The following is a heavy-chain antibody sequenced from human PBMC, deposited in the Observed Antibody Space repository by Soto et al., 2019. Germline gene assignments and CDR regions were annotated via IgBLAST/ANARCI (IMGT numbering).Heavy chain of an antibody. J-gene: IGHJ6*03. CDR1: GGSFSGYY. D-gene: IGHD3-9*01. CDR3: ARAPIDSDYYYYYMDV. Sequence: PSETLSLTYAVYGGSFSGYYWSWIRQPPGKGLEWIGEINHSGSTNYNPSLKSRVTISVDTSKNQFSLKLSSVTAADTAVYYCARAPIDSDYYYYYMDVWGEGTTVTVSS. CDR2: INHSGST. V-gene: IGHV4-34*01.